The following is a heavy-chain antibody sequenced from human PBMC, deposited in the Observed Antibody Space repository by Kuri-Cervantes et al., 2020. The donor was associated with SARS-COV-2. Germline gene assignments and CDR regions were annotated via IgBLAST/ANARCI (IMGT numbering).Heavy chain of an antibody. CDR2: IYYSGST. D-gene: IGHD2-21*01. V-gene: IGHV4-39*01. CDR1: GGSISSSSYY. CDR3: ARQGVVIAIKGWFYP. Sequence: SETLSLTCTVSGGSISSSSYYWGWIRQPPGKGLEWIGSIYYSGSTYYNPSLKSRVTISVDTSKNQFSLKLSSVTAADTAVYYCARQGVVIAIKGWFYPWGQGTLVTVSS. J-gene: IGHJ5*02.